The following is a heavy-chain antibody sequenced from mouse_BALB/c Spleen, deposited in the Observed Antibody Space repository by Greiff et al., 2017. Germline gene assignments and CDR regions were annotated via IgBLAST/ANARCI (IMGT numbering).Heavy chain of an antibody. Sequence: EVQLQQSGAELVKPGASVKLSCTASGFTINDSYMHWVKQRPEQGLEWIGRIDPANGNAKYDPKFQGKATITADTSSNTAYLQLSCLTSGGTAVYYCAKDLCYSSSYLYYAIDYWGQGTSVTVSS. CDR3: AKDLCYSSSYLYYAIDY. CDR2: IDPANGNA. J-gene: IGHJ4*01. CDR1: GFTINDSY. D-gene: IGHD1-1*01. V-gene: IGHV14-3*02.